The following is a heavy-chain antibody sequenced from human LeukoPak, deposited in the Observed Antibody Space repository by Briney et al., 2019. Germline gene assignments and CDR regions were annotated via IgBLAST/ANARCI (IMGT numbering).Heavy chain of an antibody. CDR2: IIPNSGGT. Sequence: ASVKVSCKASGYTFTGFYIHWVRQAPGQGLEWMGWIIPNSGGTKYAQKFQGRVTMTRDTSISTAYMELSGLRPGDTGVYYCARGREVAGTKYYFDHWGQGTLVSVSS. CDR3: ARGREVAGTKYYFDH. D-gene: IGHD6-19*01. V-gene: IGHV1-2*02. CDR1: GYTFTGFY. J-gene: IGHJ4*02.